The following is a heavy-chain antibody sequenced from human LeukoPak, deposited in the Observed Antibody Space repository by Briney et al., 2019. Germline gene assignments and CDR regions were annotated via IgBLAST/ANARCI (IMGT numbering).Heavy chain of an antibody. CDR1: GFTFSSYS. CDR2: ISSSSSYI. Sequence: PGGSLRLSCAASGFTFSSYSMNWVRQAPGKGLEWVSSISSSSSYIYYADSVKGRFTISRDNAKNSPYLQMNSLRAEDTAVYYCARVPQSQYDYGDYLFDYWGQGTLVTVSS. J-gene: IGHJ4*02. V-gene: IGHV3-21*01. D-gene: IGHD4-17*01. CDR3: ARVPQSQYDYGDYLFDY.